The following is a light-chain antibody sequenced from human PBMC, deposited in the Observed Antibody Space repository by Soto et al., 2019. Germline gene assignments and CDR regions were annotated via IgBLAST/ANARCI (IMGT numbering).Light chain of an antibody. J-gene: IGKJ2*01. CDR2: KAS. CDR3: QQYDRFPYT. V-gene: IGKV1-5*03. CDR1: QSISNW. Sequence: DLQMTQSPSKLSASVGDTVTITCRASQSISNWLAWYQQKPGQAPKLLIRKASTLESAVPSRFSGSGSGTEFTLTISSLQPDDFATFYCQQYDRFPYTFGQGTKLEIK.